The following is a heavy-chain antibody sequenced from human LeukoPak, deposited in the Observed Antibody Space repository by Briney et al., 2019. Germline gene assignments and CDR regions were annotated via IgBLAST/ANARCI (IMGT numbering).Heavy chain of an antibody. CDR3: ARFSIVTPNY. D-gene: IGHD1-26*01. V-gene: IGHV4-39*07. CDR2: IYYTGTT. J-gene: IGHJ4*02. Sequence: SETLSLTCTVSGSYISSSSYSWGWIRQPPGKGLEWIGNIYYTGTTYSNPSLKSRVTISVDTSKNQFSLKLSSVTAADTAVYYCARFSIVTPNYWGQGTLVTVSS. CDR1: GSYISSSSYS.